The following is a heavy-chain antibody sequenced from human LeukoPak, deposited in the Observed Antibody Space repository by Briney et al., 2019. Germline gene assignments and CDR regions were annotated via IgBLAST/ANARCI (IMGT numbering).Heavy chain of an antibody. CDR2: ISGSGGST. Sequence: GGSLRLSCAASGFTFSSYAMSWVRQAPGKGLEWVSAISGSGGSTYCADSVKGRFTISRDNSKNTLYLQMNSLRAEDTAVYYCAKDGDILTGYYLGNFDYWGQGTLVTVSS. J-gene: IGHJ4*02. V-gene: IGHV3-23*01. CDR3: AKDGDILTGYYLGNFDY. D-gene: IGHD3-9*01. CDR1: GFTFSSYA.